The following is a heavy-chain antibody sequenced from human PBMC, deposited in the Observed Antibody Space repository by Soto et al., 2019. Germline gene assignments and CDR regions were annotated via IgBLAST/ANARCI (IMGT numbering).Heavy chain of an antibody. J-gene: IGHJ6*02. V-gene: IGHV1-69*12. CDR1: GGTFSTYA. CDR3: ARDEMVVATGSRTWHYYYGMDV. CDR2: IIPIFSTA. Sequence: QVQLVQSGAEVKKPGSSVKVSCKSSGGTFSTYAISWVRQAPGQGLEWMGGIIPIFSTANYAQKFQGRVTITADESTTKAYVELISLRSEDTAVYYCARDEMVVATGSRTWHYYYGMDVWGQGTTVTVSS. D-gene: IGHD2-15*01.